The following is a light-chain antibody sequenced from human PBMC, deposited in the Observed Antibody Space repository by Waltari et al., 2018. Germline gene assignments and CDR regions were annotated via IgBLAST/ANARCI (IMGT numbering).Light chain of an antibody. CDR1: QSISSW. V-gene: IGKV1-5*03. CDR2: KTS. Sequence: DIQMTQSPSTLSASVGDRVTITFRASQSISSWLAWYQQRPGKAPKLLIYKTSTLETGVPSRFSGSGSGTVFTLSISSLQPDDFATYYCQQYNSFSRTFGQGTKVEIK. J-gene: IGKJ1*01. CDR3: QQYNSFSRT.